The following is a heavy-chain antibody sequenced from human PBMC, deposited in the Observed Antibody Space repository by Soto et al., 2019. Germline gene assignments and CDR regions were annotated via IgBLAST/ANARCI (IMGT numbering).Heavy chain of an antibody. CDR3: VRGGGHDSFGF. CDR1: GGPLSYSTYF. V-gene: IGHV4-30-2*06. D-gene: IGHD2-15*01. CDR2: ISHLETS. Sequence: PSETLSLTCSVSGGPLSYSTYFYHRLRQSPGTCLEWLGYISHLETSYYNPSFSSRLSLSIDRTRNQFFLSLSSLTAADKAVYYCVRGGGHDSFGFWGQGSQVTVSS. J-gene: IGHJ4*02.